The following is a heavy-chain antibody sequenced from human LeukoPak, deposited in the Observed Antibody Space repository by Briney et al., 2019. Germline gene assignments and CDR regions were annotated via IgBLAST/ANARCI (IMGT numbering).Heavy chain of an antibody. Sequence: KSSETLSLTCAVYGGSFSGYYWSWIRQRPGKGLEWIGEINHSGSTNYNPSLKSRVTISVDTSKNQFSLKLSSVTAADTAVYYCARGNLYSSSWYLDDYWGQGTLVTVSS. J-gene: IGHJ4*02. CDR1: GGSFSGYY. V-gene: IGHV4-34*01. D-gene: IGHD6-13*01. CDR2: INHSGST. CDR3: ARGNLYSSSWYLDDY.